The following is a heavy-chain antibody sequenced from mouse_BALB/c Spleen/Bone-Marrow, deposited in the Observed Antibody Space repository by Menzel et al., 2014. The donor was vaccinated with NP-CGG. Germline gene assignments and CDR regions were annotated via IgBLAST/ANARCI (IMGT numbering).Heavy chain of an antibody. D-gene: IGHD1-1*01. CDR1: GFNIKDTY. CDR3: AMYYYGSSLFAY. J-gene: IGHJ3*01. CDR2: IDPANGNT. Sequence: EVQLQQSGAELVKPGASVKLSCTASGFNIKDTYMHWVKQRPEQGLEWIGRIDPANGNTKYDPKFQGKATITADTSSNTAYLQLSSLTSEDTAVYYSAMYYYGSSLFAYWGQGTLVTVSA. V-gene: IGHV14-3*02.